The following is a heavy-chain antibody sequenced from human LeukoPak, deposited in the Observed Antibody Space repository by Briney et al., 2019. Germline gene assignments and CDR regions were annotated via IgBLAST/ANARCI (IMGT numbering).Heavy chain of an antibody. CDR2: IYYSGST. Sequence: SETLSLTCTVSGGSISSSGYYWGWIRQPPGKGLEWIGSIYYSGSTYYNPSLKSRVTISVDTSKNQFSLKLSSVTAADTAVYYCARRALGYCSSTSCYDYYMDVWGKGTTVTVSS. CDR1: GGSISSSGYY. CDR3: ARRALGYCSSTSCYDYYMDV. D-gene: IGHD2-2*01. J-gene: IGHJ6*03. V-gene: IGHV4-39*01.